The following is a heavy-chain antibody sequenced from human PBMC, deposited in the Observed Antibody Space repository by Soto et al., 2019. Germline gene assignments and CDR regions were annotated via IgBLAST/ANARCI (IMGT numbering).Heavy chain of an antibody. J-gene: IGHJ5*02. D-gene: IGHD4-17*01. CDR1: GGSISSGGYS. Sequence: SETLSLTCAVSGGSISSGGYSWSWIRQPPGKGLEWIGYIYHSGSTYYNPSLKSRVTISVDRSTNQFSLKLSSVTAADTAVYYCARDHRLTTGWFDPWGQGTLVTVSS. CDR3: ARDHRLTTGWFDP. V-gene: IGHV4-30-2*01. CDR2: IYHSGST.